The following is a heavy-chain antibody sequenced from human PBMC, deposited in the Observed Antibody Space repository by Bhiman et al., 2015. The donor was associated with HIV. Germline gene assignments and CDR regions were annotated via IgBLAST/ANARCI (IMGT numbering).Heavy chain of an antibody. CDR3: AKGRYSSSWYLAGTFDI. CDR2: ISGSGGST. Sequence: EVQLLESGGGLVQPGGSLRLSCEASGFTFSNYAMNWVRQAPGKGLEWVSSISGSGGSTYYAESVKGRFSVSRDNLKNTLFLQMNGLRAEDTAVYYCAKGRYSSSWYLAGTFDIWGQGTMVTVSS. D-gene: IGHD6-13*01. CDR1: GFTFSNYA. J-gene: IGHJ3*02. V-gene: IGHV3-23*01.